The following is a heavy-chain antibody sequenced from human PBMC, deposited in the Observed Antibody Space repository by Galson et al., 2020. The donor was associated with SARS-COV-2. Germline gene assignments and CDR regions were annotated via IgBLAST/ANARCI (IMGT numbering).Heavy chain of an antibody. Sequence: GESLKISCKASGYTFTSYDINWVRQATGQGLEWMGWMNPNSGNTGYAQKFQGRVTMTRNTSISTAYMELSSLRSEDTAVYYCARGPYCSGGSCYYYGMDVWGQGTTVTVSS. CDR1: GYTFTSYD. CDR3: ARGPYCSGGSCYYYGMDV. D-gene: IGHD2-15*01. CDR2: MNPNSGNT. V-gene: IGHV1-8*01. J-gene: IGHJ6*02.